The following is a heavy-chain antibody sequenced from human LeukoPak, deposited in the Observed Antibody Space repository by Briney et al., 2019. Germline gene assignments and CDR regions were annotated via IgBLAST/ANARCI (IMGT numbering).Heavy chain of an antibody. D-gene: IGHD7-27*01. CDR2: ITSSSYM. J-gene: IGHJ4*01. CDR1: GFTLSTYS. V-gene: IGHV3-21*01. Sequence: GGSLSLSCAASGFTLSTYSMNWVRQAPGKGLEWVSSITSSSYMYYADSVKGRFTISRDNAKNSLYLQMNSLRAEDTAVYYCARDSLGDYWGHGTLVTVSS. CDR3: ARDSLGDY.